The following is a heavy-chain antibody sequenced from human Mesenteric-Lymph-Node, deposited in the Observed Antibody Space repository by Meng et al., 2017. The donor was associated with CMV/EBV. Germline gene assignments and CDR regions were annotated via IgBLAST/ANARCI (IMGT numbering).Heavy chain of an antibody. CDR1: GFTFSSYS. J-gene: IGHJ4*02. V-gene: IGHV3-21*01. Sequence: GESLKISCAASGFTFSSYSMNWVRQAPGKGLEWVSSISSSSSYIYYADSVKGRFTISRDNAKNSLYLQMNSLRAEDTAVYYCARRGDYVWGNGGGFDYWGQGTLVTVSS. D-gene: IGHD3-16*01. CDR2: ISSSSSYI. CDR3: ARRGDYVWGNGGGFDY.